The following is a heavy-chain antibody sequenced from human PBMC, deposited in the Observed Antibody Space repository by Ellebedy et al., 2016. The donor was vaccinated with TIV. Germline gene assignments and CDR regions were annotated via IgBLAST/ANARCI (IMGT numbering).Heavy chain of an antibody. CDR2: LNTDGTTT. J-gene: IGHJ4*02. CDR3: ARDQASRGVIIY. V-gene: IGHV3-74*03. D-gene: IGHD3-10*01. CDR1: GFTFSNHW. Sequence: GESLKISCAASGFTFSNHWMHWVRQVPGKGLVWVSRLNTDGTTTTYADSVKGRFTISRDNAKNTLFLQMNSLRADDTAVYYCARDQASRGVIIYWGQGTLVTVSS.